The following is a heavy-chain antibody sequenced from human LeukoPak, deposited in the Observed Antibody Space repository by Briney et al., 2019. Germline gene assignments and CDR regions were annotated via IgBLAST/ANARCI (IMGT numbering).Heavy chain of an antibody. CDR2: IWYDGSNK. J-gene: IGHJ4*02. CDR3: ARDGVAYCGGGCYPHDY. D-gene: IGHD2-21*02. CDR1: GFTFSSYG. V-gene: IGHV3-33*01. Sequence: PGRSLRLSCAASGFTFSSYGMHWVRQAPGKGLEWVAVIWYDGSNKYYADSVKGRFTISRDNSKNTLYLQMNSLRAEDTAVYYCARDGVAYCGGGCYPHDYWGQGTLVTVSS.